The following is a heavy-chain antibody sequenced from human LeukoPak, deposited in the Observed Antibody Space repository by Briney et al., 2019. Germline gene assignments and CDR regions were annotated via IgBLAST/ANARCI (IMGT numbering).Heavy chain of an antibody. CDR1: GFTFSSYS. D-gene: IGHD5-18*01. CDR3: ARDPAESGYRYGFFDY. J-gene: IGHJ4*02. CDR2: ISSSSSYI. V-gene: IGHV3-21*01. Sequence: GGSLRLSCAASGFTFSSYSMNWVRQAPGKGLEWVSSISSSSSYIYYADSVKGRFTISRDNSKNTLYLQMNSLRAEDTAVYYCARDPAESGYRYGFFDYWGQGTLVTVSS.